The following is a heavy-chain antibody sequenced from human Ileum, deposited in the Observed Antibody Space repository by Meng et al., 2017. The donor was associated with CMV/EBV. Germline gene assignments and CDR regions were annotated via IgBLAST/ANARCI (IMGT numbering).Heavy chain of an antibody. CDR2: IYYSGST. Sequence: GSLRLSCTVSGGSTSGSSYYWGWIRQPPGKGLEWIGSIYYSGSTYYNLSLKSPVTISVDTSKNQFSLRLSYVTAADTAGYYCARDTTGHGNWFDPWGQGTLVTVSS. V-gene: IGHV4-39*07. CDR1: GGSTSGSSYY. D-gene: IGHD1-26*01. J-gene: IGHJ5*02. CDR3: ARDTTGHGNWFDP.